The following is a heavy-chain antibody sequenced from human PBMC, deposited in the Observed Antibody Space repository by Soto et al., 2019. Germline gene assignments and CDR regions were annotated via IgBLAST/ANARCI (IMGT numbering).Heavy chain of an antibody. J-gene: IGHJ4*02. CDR3: ARDGPSYCSSTSCYPYRVFDY. V-gene: IGHV1-3*01. CDR2: INAGNGNT. D-gene: IGHD2-2*01. Sequence: ASVKVSCKASGYTFTSYAMHWVRQAPGQRLEWMGWINAGNGNTKYSQKFQGRVTITRDTSASTAYMELSSLRSEDTAVYYCARDGPSYCSSTSCYPYRVFDYWGQGTLVTVSS. CDR1: GYTFTSYA.